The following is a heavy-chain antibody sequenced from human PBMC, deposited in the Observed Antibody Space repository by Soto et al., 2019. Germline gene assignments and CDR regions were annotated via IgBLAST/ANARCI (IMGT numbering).Heavy chain of an antibody. CDR2: IWYDGSNK. CDR3: ARDRGTMIVPN. J-gene: IGHJ4*02. D-gene: IGHD3-22*01. V-gene: IGHV3-33*01. CDR1: GFTFSSYG. Sequence: QVQLVESGGGVVQPGRSLRLSCAASGFTFSSYGMHWVRQAPGKGLEWVAVIWYDGSNKYYADSVKGRFTISRDNSKNALYLQMNSRRAEDTAVYYCARDRGTMIVPNWGQGTLVTVSS.